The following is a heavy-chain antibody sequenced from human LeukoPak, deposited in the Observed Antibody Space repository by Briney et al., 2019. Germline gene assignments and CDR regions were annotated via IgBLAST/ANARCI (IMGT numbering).Heavy chain of an antibody. Sequence: SQTLSLTCTVSGGSISSGDYYWSWIRQPPGKGLEWIGYIYYSGSTYSNPSLKSRVTISVDTSKNQFSLKLSSVTAADTAVYYCARAPATTDNWFDPWGQGTLVTVCS. CDR2: IYYSGST. V-gene: IGHV4-30-4*01. J-gene: IGHJ5*02. D-gene: IGHD4-17*01. CDR1: GGSISSGDYY. CDR3: ARAPATTDNWFDP.